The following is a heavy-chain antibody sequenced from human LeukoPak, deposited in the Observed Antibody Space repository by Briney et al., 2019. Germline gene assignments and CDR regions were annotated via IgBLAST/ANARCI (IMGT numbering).Heavy chain of an antibody. CDR2: IIPIFGTA. CDR3: ARYGAKNDYDSSEPFDP. D-gene: IGHD3-22*01. V-gene: IGHV1-69*06. Sequence: SVKVSCKASGGTFSSYAISWVRQAPGQGLEWMGRIIPIFGTANYAQKFQGRVTITADKSTSTAYMELSSLRSEDTAVYYCARYGAKNDYDSSEPFDPWGQGTLVTVSS. J-gene: IGHJ5*02. CDR1: GGTFSSYA.